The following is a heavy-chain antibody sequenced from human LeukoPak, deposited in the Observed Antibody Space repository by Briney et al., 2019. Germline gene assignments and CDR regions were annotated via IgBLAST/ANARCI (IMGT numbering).Heavy chain of an antibody. CDR2: IYPGDSDT. CDR1: GYSFTNYW. J-gene: IGHJ4*02. Sequence: GESLKISCPGTGYSFTNYWIGWVRQMPGKGLEWMGIIYPGDSDTRYSPSFQGQVTMSAEKSISTAYLQWSSLKTSDTAMYYCARHGSGYYLVYWGQGTLVTVSS. CDR3: ARHGSGYYLVY. V-gene: IGHV5-51*01. D-gene: IGHD3-22*01.